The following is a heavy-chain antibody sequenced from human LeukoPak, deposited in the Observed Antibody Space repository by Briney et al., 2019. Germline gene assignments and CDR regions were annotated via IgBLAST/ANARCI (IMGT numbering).Heavy chain of an antibody. CDR2: INHSGST. J-gene: IGHJ5*02. CDR1: GGSFSGYY. CDR3: ARGYNLHYCDYVWGSYRPNWFDP. V-gene: IGHV4-34*01. Sequence: PSETLSLTCAVYGGSFSGYYWSWIRQPPGKGLEWIGEINHSGSTNYNPSLKSRVTISVDTSKNQFSLKLSSVTAADTAVYYCARGYNLHYCDYVWGSYRPNWFDPWGQGTLVTVSS. D-gene: IGHD3-16*02.